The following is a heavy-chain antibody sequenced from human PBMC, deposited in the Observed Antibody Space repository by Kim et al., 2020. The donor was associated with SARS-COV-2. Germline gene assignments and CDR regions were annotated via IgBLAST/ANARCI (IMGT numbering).Heavy chain of an antibody. CDR3: ARVPLREGFDY. V-gene: IGHV4-31*02. D-gene: IGHD1-26*01. CDR2: T. J-gene: IGHJ4*02. Sequence: TYSHPSPKSRVTISVDTSKNQFSLKLGSVTAADTAVYYCARVPLREGFDYWGQGTLVTVSS.